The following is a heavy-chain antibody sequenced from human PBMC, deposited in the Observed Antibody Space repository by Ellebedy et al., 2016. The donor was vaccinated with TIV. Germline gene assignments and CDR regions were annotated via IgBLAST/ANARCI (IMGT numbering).Heavy chain of an antibody. V-gene: IGHV1-2*02. Sequence: ASVKVSXXAPGYSLSDYYVHWVRQAPGQGLEWMGWINPLSGDTKYAQKFQGRVAMTRDTSTNTAYMELSRLRYDDTAVYYCARDQHDGSGNYWGQGTLVTVSS. CDR1: GYSLSDYY. CDR3: ARDQHDGSGNY. J-gene: IGHJ4*02. CDR2: INPLSGDT. D-gene: IGHD3-10*01.